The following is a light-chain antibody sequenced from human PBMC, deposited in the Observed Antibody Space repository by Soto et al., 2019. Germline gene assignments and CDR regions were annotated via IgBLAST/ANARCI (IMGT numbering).Light chain of an antibody. CDR1: NSDVGIYNY. CDR2: DVS. J-gene: IGLJ1*01. CDR3: CSYAGSYSFYV. V-gene: IGLV2-11*01. Sequence: QSVLTQPRSVSGSPGQSVAISCTGTNSDVGIYNYVSWYQHHPGKAPKLMIYDVSKRPSGVPDRFSGSKSGNTASLIISGLQADDEADYYCCSYAGSYSFYVFGTGTKVTVL.